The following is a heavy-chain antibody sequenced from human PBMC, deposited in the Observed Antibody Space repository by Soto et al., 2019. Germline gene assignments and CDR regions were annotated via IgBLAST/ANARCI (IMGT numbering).Heavy chain of an antibody. CDR3: AKDSEQNYYDSSGYSDAFDI. J-gene: IGHJ3*02. V-gene: IGHV3-23*01. D-gene: IGHD3-22*01. CDR2: ISGSGGST. CDR1: GFTFSSYA. Sequence: QPGGSLRLSCAASGFTFSSYAMSWVRQAPGKGLEWVSAISGSGGSTYYADSVKGRFTISRDNSKNTLYLQMNSLRAEDTAVYYCAKDSEQNYYDSSGYSDAFDIWGQGTMVTVSS.